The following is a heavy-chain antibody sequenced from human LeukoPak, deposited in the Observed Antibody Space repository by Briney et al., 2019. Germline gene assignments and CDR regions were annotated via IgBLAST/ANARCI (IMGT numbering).Heavy chain of an antibody. D-gene: IGHD3-22*01. CDR1: GYSISSGYY. J-gene: IGHJ5*02. V-gene: IGHV4-38-2*02. CDR3: ASPPTYYYDSSGYYP. Sequence: KSSETLSLTCTVSGYSISSGYYWGWIRQPPGKGLEWIGSMYHSGSTYYNPSLKSRVTMSADTSKNQFSLKLSSVTAADTAVYYCASPPTYYYDSSGYYPWGQGTLVTVSS. CDR2: MYHSGST.